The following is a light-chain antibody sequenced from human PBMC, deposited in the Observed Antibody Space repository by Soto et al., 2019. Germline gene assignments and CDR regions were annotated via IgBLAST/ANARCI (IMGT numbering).Light chain of an antibody. Sequence: DIVMTQSPDSLAVSLGERATINCKSSQSVLYSSNNKNYLAWYQQKPGQPPKLLIYWASTRESGVLDRFSGSGSGTDFSLTIGSLQTEDVTVYSCQQYYTTPLTFGGGTKVEIK. CDR3: QQYYTTPLT. CDR1: QSVLYSSNNKNY. J-gene: IGKJ4*01. CDR2: WAS. V-gene: IGKV4-1*01.